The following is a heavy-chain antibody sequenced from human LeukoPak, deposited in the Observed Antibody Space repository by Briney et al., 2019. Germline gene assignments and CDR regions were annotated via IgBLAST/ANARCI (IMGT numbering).Heavy chain of an antibody. V-gene: IGHV3-48*03. CDR1: GFTFSSYE. CDR3: AELGITMIGGV. J-gene: IGHJ6*04. D-gene: IGHD3-10*02. CDR2: ISSSGSTI. Sequence: GGSLRLSCAASGFTFSSYEMNWVRQAPGKGLEWVSYISSSGSTIYYADSVKGRFTISRDNAKNSLYLQMSSLRAEDTAVYYCAELGITMIGGVWGKGTTVTISS.